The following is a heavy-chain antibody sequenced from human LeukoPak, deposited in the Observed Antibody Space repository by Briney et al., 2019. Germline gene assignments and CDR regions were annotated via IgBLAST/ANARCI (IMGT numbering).Heavy chain of an antibody. CDR2: IYSGGST. D-gene: IGHD2-2*01. Sequence: GGSLRLSCAASGFTVSSNYMSWVRQAPGKGLEWVSVIYSGGSTYYADSVKGRFTISRDNSKNTLYLQMNSLRAEDTAVYYCAKEVRPPLYYFDYWGQGTLVTVSS. CDR1: GFTVSSNY. V-gene: IGHV3-66*01. J-gene: IGHJ4*02. CDR3: AKEVRPPLYYFDY.